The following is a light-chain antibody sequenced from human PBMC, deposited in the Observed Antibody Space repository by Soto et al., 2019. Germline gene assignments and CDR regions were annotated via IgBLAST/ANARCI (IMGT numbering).Light chain of an antibody. CDR1: SSDVGGYNY. Sequence: QSAPTQPASVSGSPGHSITISCTGTSSDVGGYNYVSWYQQHPGKAPKLMIYEVRNRPSGVSNRFSGSKSGNTASLTIYGLQAEDEADYYCSSYTSGSTPYVFGTGTKLTVL. CDR3: SSYTSGSTPYV. J-gene: IGLJ1*01. V-gene: IGLV2-14*01. CDR2: EVR.